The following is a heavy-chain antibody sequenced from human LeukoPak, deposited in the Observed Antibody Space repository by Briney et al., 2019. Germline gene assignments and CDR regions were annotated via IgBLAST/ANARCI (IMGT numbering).Heavy chain of an antibody. J-gene: IGHJ4*02. Sequence: SEKVSCKASGGTFSSYTISWVRQAPGQGLEWMERIIPILGIANYAQKFQGRVTITADKSTSAAYRERSSLRCEDTAVYYCASEDGDRGSDFWGQGTRVSVSS. CDR2: IIPILGIA. CDR1: GGTFSSYT. D-gene: IGHD4-17*01. CDR3: ASEDGDRGSDF. V-gene: IGHV1-69*02.